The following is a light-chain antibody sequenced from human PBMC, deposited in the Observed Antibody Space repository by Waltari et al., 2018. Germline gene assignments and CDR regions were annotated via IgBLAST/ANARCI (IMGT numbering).Light chain of an antibody. J-gene: IGKJ4*01. CDR1: QSVLYSANNKDH. Sequence: DIVMTQSPDFLAVSLGERATINCKSSQSVLYSANNKDHLAWYQQKPGQPPKLLMYWASTRESGVPDRFSGSGSGTDFTLTISSLQAEDVAVYYCQQYYGVPLTFGGGTKVEIK. CDR2: WAS. V-gene: IGKV4-1*01. CDR3: QQYYGVPLT.